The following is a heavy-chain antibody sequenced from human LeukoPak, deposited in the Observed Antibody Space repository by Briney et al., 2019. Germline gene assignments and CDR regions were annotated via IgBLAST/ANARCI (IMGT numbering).Heavy chain of an antibody. J-gene: IGHJ4*02. CDR2: IYYSGST. D-gene: IGHD5-18*01. V-gene: IGHV4-39*07. Sequence: PSETLSLTCTVSGGSISSSSYYWGWIRQPPGKGLEWIGSIYYSGSTYYNPSLKSRVTISVDTPKNQFSLKLSSVTAADTAVYYCARRRGYSYGVGYSDYWGQGTLVTVSP. CDR1: GGSISSSSYY. CDR3: ARRRGYSYGVGYSDY.